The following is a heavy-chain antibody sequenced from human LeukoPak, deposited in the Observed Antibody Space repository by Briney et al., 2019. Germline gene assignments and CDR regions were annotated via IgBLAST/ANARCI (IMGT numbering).Heavy chain of an antibody. Sequence: ASVKVSCKASGYTFTSYAMNWVRQAPGQGLEWMGWINTNTGNPTYAQGFTGRFVFSLDTSVSTAYLQISSLKAEDTAVYYCARAEPEYYDILTGYYPTHNAFDIWGQGTMVTVSS. CDR3: ARAEPEYYDILTGYYPTHNAFDI. CDR1: GYTFTSYA. J-gene: IGHJ3*02. CDR2: INTNTGNP. V-gene: IGHV7-4-1*02. D-gene: IGHD3-9*01.